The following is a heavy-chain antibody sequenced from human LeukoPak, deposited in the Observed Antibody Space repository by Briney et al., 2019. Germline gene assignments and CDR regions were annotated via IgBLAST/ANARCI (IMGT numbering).Heavy chain of an antibody. CDR2: IYYSGST. J-gene: IGHJ6*02. D-gene: IGHD5-18*01. V-gene: IGHV4-31*03. Sequence: SETLSLTCTVSGGSISSGGYYWSWIRQHPGKGLEWIGYIYYSGSTYYNPSLKSRVTISVDTSKNQFSLKLSSVTAADTAVYYCARDGDSRYYYGMDDWGQGTTVTVSS. CDR1: GGSISSGGYY. CDR3: ARDGDSRYYYGMDD.